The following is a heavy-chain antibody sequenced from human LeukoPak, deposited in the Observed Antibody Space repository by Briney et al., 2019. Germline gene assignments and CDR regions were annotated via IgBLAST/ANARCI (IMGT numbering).Heavy chain of an antibody. D-gene: IGHD3-3*01. J-gene: IGHJ4*02. Sequence: GGSLRLSCAASGFTVSSNHMSWVRQAPGKGLEWVSVLYSGGSTYYADSVKGRFTISRDNSKNTLFLQMNSLRAEDTAVYYCARDPNDFWSGYGRFDYWGQGTLVTVSS. V-gene: IGHV3-53*01. CDR3: ARDPNDFWSGYGRFDY. CDR2: LYSGGST. CDR1: GFTVSSNH.